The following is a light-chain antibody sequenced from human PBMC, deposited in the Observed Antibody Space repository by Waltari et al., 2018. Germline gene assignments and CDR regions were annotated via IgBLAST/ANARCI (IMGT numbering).Light chain of an antibody. J-gene: IGKJ1*01. CDR2: GAS. V-gene: IGKV3-20*01. Sequence: EIVLTQSPGTLSLSLRERATLSCRASQSVSRALAWYQQKPGQAPRLLIYGASTRATGMPDRFSGSGSGTDFSLIISRLEHDDFAVYYCQHYLRLPVTFGQGTTVEI. CDR3: QHYLRLPVT. CDR1: QSVSRA.